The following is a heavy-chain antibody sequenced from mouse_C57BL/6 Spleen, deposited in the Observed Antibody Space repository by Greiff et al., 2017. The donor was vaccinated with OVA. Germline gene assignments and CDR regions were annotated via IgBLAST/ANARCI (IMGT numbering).Heavy chain of an antibody. D-gene: IGHD3-2*02. Sequence: QVQLQQPGTELVKPGASVKLSCKASGYTFTSYWMHWVKQRPGQGLEWIGNINPSNGGTNYNEKFKSKATLTVDKSSSTAYMQLSSLTSEDSAVYYCARRGFPSTAQAIYAMDYWGQGTSGTVSS. V-gene: IGHV1-53*01. CDR2: INPSNGGT. J-gene: IGHJ4*01. CDR3: ARRGFPSTAQAIYAMDY. CDR1: GYTFTSYW.